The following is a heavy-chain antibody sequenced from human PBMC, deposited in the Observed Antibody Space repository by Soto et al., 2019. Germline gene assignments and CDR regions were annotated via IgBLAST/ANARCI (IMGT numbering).Heavy chain of an antibody. Sequence: SETLSLTCTVSGGSISSGGYYWSWIRQHPGKGLEWIGYIYYSGSTYYNPSLKSRVTISVDTSKNQFSLKLSSVTAADTAVYYCARGIEGDINYYYGMDVWGQGTTVTVSS. CDR3: ARGIEGDINYYYGMDV. CDR2: IYYSGST. J-gene: IGHJ6*02. CDR1: GGSISSGGYY. V-gene: IGHV4-31*03.